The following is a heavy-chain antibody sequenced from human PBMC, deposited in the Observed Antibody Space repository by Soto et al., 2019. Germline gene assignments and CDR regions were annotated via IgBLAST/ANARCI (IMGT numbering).Heavy chain of an antibody. CDR3: TTAARGSNYCYYYGMDV. J-gene: IGHJ6*02. CDR2: IKSKTDGGTT. Sequence: GGSLRLSCAASGFTFSNAWMSWVRQAPGKGLEWVGRIKSKTDGGTTDYAAPVKGRFTISRDDSKNTLYLQMNSLKTEDTAVYYCTTAARGSNYCYYYGMDVWGQGTTVTVSS. D-gene: IGHD6-6*01. CDR1: GFTFSNAW. V-gene: IGHV3-15*01.